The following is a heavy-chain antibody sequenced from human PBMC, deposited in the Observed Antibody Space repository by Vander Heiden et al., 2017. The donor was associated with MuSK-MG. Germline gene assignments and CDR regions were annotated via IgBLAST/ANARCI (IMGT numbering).Heavy chain of an antibody. CDR2: INPNSGGS. CDR1: GYTFTGYY. Sequence: QVQLVQSGAEVKKPGASVTVSCQASGYTFTGYYMHWVRQAPGQGLEWMGWINPNSGGSNYAQKFQGRVTMTRDTSISAAYMELSRLTFGDTAVYYCTRRPDRSNCGGDCRNDAFDIWGQGTVVTVSS. CDR3: TRRPDRSNCGGDCRNDAFDI. V-gene: IGHV1-2*02. J-gene: IGHJ3*02. D-gene: IGHD2-21*01.